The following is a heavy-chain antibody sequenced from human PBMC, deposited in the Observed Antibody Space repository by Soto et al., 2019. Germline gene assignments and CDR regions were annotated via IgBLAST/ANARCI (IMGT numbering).Heavy chain of an antibody. V-gene: IGHV4-39*01. CDR2: IYYSGST. J-gene: IGHJ4*02. D-gene: IGHD2-15*01. CDR3: ARHATRYCSGGSCGDY. CDR1: GGSISSSSYY. Sequence: QLQLQESGPGLVKPSETLSLTCTVSGGSISSSSYYWGWIRQPPGKGLEWIGSIYYSGSTYYNPSLKSRGSIAVDTSKNQFALKLSSVTAADTAVYYCARHATRYCSGGSCGDYWGQGTLVTVSS.